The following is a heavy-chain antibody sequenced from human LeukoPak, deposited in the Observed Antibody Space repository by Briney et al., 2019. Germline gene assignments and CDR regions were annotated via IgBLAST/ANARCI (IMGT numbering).Heavy chain of an antibody. CDR3: ARGGLLEGDYHDSTDEGGKYYFDY. D-gene: IGHD3-22*01. CDR2: IYRGGST. CDR1: GFTVSSNY. J-gene: IGHJ4*02. V-gene: IGHV3-53*01. Sequence: PGGSLRLSCAASGFTVSSNYMSWVRQAPGKGLEWVSVIYRGGSTYYADSVKGRFTISRDNSKNTLYLQMNSLGAEDTDVYYCARGGLLEGDYHDSTDEGGKYYFDYWGQGTLVTVSS.